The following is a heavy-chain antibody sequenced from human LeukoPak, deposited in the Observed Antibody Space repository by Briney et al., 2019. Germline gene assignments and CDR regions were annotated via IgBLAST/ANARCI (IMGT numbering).Heavy chain of an antibody. Sequence: GWSLRLSCAASGFTFDDYGMSWVRQAPGKGLEWVSGINWNGGSTGYADSVKGRFTISRDTEKNSLYLQMNSLRAEDTALYYCARYIAVAGAKVFDYWGQGTLVTVPS. CDR2: INWNGGST. CDR1: GFTFDDYG. CDR3: ARYIAVAGAKVFDY. D-gene: IGHD6-19*01. V-gene: IGHV3-20*04. J-gene: IGHJ4*02.